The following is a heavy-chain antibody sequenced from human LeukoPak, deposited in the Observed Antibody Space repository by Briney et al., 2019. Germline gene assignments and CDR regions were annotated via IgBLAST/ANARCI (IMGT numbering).Heavy chain of an antibody. D-gene: IGHD3-22*01. CDR3: ARAWLNYDSSGYPNDAFDI. CDR1: GYTFTSYY. CDR2: INPSGGST. V-gene: IGHV1-46*01. J-gene: IGHJ3*02. Sequence: GASVKVSCKASGYTFTSYYMHWVRQAPGQGLEWMGIINPSGGSTSYAQKFQGRVAMTRDTSTSTVYMELSSLRSEDTAVYYCARAWLNYDSSGYPNDAFDIWGQGTMVTVSS.